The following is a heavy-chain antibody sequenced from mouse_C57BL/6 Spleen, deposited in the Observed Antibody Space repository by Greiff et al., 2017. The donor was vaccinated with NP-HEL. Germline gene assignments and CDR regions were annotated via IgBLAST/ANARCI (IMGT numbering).Heavy chain of an antibody. Sequence: HVQLQQSGAELVKPGASVKLSCKASGYTFTSYWMHWVKQRPGQGLEWIGMIHPNSGSTNYNEKFKSKATLTVDKSSSTAYMQLSSLTSEDSAVYYCARSGSSPWWYFDVWGTGTTVTVSS. D-gene: IGHD1-1*01. J-gene: IGHJ1*03. V-gene: IGHV1-64*01. CDR3: ARSGSSPWWYFDV. CDR1: GYTFTSYW. CDR2: IHPNSGST.